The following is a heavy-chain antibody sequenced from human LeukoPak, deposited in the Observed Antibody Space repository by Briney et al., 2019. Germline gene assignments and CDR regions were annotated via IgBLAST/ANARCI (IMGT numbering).Heavy chain of an antibody. CDR2: ISSSSSTI. CDR1: GFTLSSYS. V-gene: IGHV3-48*01. Sequence: PGGSLRLSCTASGFTLSSYSVNWVRQAPGKGLEWVSYISSSSSTIYYADSVKGRFTISRDNAKNSLYLQMNSLRAEDTAVYYCASRYCSSTSCSPVIDYWGQGTLVTVSS. D-gene: IGHD2-2*01. CDR3: ASRYCSSTSCSPVIDY. J-gene: IGHJ4*02.